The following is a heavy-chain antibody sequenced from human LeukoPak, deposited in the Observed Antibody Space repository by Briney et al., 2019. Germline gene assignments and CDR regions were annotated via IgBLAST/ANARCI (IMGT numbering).Heavy chain of an antibody. D-gene: IGHD3-3*01. J-gene: IGHJ3*02. V-gene: IGHV4-31*03. CDR1: GGSISSGAYY. CDR2: GYFRGNT. CDR3: ARAQDYDFWSGYFHAFDI. Sequence: SQTLSLTCTVSGGSISSGAYYWSWIRQVPGKGLEWIGYGYFRGNTFYNPSLKGRVTISVDTSKNQFSLKLSSVTAADTAVYYCARAQDYDFWSGYFHAFDIWGQGTMVTVSS.